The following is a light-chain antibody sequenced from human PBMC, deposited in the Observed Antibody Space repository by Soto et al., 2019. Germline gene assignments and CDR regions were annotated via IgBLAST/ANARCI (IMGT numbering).Light chain of an antibody. CDR2: AAS. V-gene: IGKV1-39*01. CDR3: QQSFASLRT. J-gene: IGKJ1*01. Sequence: DIQMTQPPSSLSASVGDRVTITCRASQSIRTYLNWFQQRPGKAPKLLIYAASTLQGGVPSRFSGSGSGTDFTLTISSLQSEDFATYYCQQSFASLRTFGQGTTVEI. CDR1: QSIRTY.